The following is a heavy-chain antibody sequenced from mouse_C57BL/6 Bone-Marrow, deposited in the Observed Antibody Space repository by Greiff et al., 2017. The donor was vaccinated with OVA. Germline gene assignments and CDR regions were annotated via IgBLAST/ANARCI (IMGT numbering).Heavy chain of an antibody. CDR1: GYTFTSYW. CDR2: IYPGSGSI. D-gene: IGHD1-1*01. J-gene: IGHJ2*01. Sequence: QVQLQQPGAELVKPGASVKMSCKASGYTFTSYWITWVKQRPGQGLEWIGDIYPGSGSINYNEKFKSKATLTVDTSSSTAYMQLSSLTSEDSAVYYCARQSSITTRDYWGQGTTLTVSS. CDR3: ARQSSITTRDY. V-gene: IGHV1-55*01.